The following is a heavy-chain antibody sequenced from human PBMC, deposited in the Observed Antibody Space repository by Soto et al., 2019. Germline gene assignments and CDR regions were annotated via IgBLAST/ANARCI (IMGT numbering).Heavy chain of an antibody. D-gene: IGHD2-2*01. V-gene: IGHV1-2*02. Sequence: GASVKVSCKASGYTFTGYYMHWVRQAPGQGLEWMGWINPNSGGTNYAQKFQGRVTMTRDTSISTAYMELSRLRSDDTAVYYCARDRKARRDIVVVPAASPFDYRGQGTPVTVSS. J-gene: IGHJ4*02. CDR2: INPNSGGT. CDR1: GYTFTGYY. CDR3: ARDRKARRDIVVVPAASPFDY.